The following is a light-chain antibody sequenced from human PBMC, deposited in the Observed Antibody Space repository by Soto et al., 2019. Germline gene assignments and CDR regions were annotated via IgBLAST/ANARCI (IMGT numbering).Light chain of an antibody. J-gene: IGLJ1*01. V-gene: IGLV1-51*01. CDR1: SSNIGGNS. Sequence: QSVLTQPPSVSAAPGQKVTISCSGSSSNIGGNSVSWYQQLPGTAPKLLIYDVTNRPSGISNRFSGSKSGNTASLTISGLQTEDEADYYCISFTSRHIYVFGTGTKVTVL. CDR3: ISFTSRHIYV. CDR2: DVT.